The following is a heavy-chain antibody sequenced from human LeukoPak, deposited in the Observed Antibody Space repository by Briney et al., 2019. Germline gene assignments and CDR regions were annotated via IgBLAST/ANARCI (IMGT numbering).Heavy chain of an antibody. D-gene: IGHD1-1*01. Sequence: GGSLRLSCAASGFTFSRYWVHWVRQAPGKGLVWVSRIKSDGSTNYADSVKGRFTISRDNAKNTVSLQMNSLRAEDTGVYYCARVPQERYYYYYMDVWGKGTTVTVSS. CDR2: IKSDGST. V-gene: IGHV3-74*01. CDR3: ARVPQERYYYYYMDV. CDR1: GFTFSRYW. J-gene: IGHJ6*03.